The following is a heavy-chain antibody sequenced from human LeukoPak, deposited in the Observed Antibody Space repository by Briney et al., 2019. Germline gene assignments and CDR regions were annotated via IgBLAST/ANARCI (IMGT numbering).Heavy chain of an antibody. D-gene: IGHD3-10*01. CDR3: AKAYVSLWFGDQTRYYFDY. J-gene: IGHJ4*02. Sequence: GGSLRLSCAASGFTFSSYEMNWVRQAPGKGLEWVSSISSSSSYIYYADSVKGRFTISRDNSKNTLYLQMKSLRAEDTAVYYCAKAYVSLWFGDQTRYYFDYWGQGTLVTVSS. CDR1: GFTFSSYE. V-gene: IGHV3-21*01. CDR2: ISSSSSYI.